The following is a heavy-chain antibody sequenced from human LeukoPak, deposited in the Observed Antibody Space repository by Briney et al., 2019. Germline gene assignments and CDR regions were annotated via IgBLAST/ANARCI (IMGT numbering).Heavy chain of an antibody. D-gene: IGHD3-10*01. V-gene: IGHV1-18*04. CDR1: GYTFTSYG. Sequence: ASVKVSCKASGYTFTSYGISWVRQAPGQGLEWMGWISTYNGNTNYVQKLQGRVTMTTDTSTTTAYMELRSLRSDDTAVYYCARSTGELPEGYWGQGTLVTVSS. CDR2: ISTYNGNT. J-gene: IGHJ4*02. CDR3: ARSTGELPEGY.